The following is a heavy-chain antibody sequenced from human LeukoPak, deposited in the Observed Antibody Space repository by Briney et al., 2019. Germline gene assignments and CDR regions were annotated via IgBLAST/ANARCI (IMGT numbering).Heavy chain of an antibody. CDR2: INTNTRNP. CDR3: ARGGFESRWASDV. Sequence: ASVKVSCKASGYTFTKYAMNWVRQAPGQGLEWMGWINTNTRNPTYAQSFTGRFVFSLDTSVSTAYLQISSLKAEDSAIYYCARGGFESRWASDVWGQGTLVTVSS. D-gene: IGHD3-22*01. V-gene: IGHV7-4-1*02. CDR1: GYTFTKYA. J-gene: IGHJ3*01.